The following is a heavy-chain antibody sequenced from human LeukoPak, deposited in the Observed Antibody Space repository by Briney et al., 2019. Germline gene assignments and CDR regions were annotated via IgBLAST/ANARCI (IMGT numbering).Heavy chain of an antibody. CDR1: GGSISSSSYY. D-gene: IGHD3-3*01. CDR3: ARHRHTIFGVADDAFDI. CDR2: IYYSGST. Sequence: PSETLSLTCTVSGGSISSSSYYWGWIRQPPGKGLEWIGSIYYSGSTYYNPSLKSRVTISVDTSKNQFSLKLSSVTAADTAVYNCARHRHTIFGVADDAFDIWGQGTMVTVSS. J-gene: IGHJ3*02. V-gene: IGHV4-39*01.